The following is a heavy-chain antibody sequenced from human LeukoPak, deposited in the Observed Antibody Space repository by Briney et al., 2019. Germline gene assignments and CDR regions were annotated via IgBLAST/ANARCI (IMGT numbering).Heavy chain of an antibody. CDR3: ARDRPTISYYYGSGSYGANWFDP. D-gene: IGHD3-10*01. J-gene: IGHJ5*02. CDR1: GGSISSYY. V-gene: IGHV4-59*01. Sequence: PSETLSLTCTVSGGSISSYYWSWIRQPPGKGLEWIGYIYYSGSTNYNPSLKSRVTISVDTSKNQFSLKLSSVTAADTAAYYCARDRPTISYYYGSGSYGANWFDPWGQGTLVTVSS. CDR2: IYYSGST.